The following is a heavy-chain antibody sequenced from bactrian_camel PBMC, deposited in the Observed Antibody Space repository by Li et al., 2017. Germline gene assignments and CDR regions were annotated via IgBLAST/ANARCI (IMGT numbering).Heavy chain of an antibody. CDR3: ATGSLCGY. CDR1: GFAFSSVD. J-gene: IGHJ4*01. CDR2: IESGGDNT. V-gene: IGHV3S31*01. D-gene: IGHD2*01. Sequence: EVQLVESGGGLVRPGGSLTLSCSASGFAFSSVDMSWVRQAPGKGLEWASAIESGGDNTYVSNSMKDRFAISRDNAKNTLYLHLNNLKPDDTAVYYCATGSLCGYWGQGTQVTVS.